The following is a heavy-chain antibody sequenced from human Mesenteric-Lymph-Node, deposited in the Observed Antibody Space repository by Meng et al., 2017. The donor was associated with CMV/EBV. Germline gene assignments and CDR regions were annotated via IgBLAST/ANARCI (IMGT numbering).Heavy chain of an antibody. D-gene: IGHD4-23*01. CDR3: VRGVTDYGGNSNAFDI. J-gene: IGHJ3*02. CDR1: GFTLSNFA. Sequence: GGSLRLSCAASGFTLSNFAMHWVRQAPGKGLEWVSGINWNGGSTNFADSVKGRFTISRDNAKNSLHLQMNSLRAEDTALYYCVRGVTDYGGNSNAFDIWGQGTMVTVSS. CDR2: INWNGGST. V-gene: IGHV3-20*04.